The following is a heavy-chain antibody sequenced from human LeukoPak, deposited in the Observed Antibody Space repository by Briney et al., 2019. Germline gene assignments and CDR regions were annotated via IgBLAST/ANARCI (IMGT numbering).Heavy chain of an antibody. CDR2: IYPYDSDT. D-gene: IGHD5-24*01. V-gene: IGHV5-51*01. Sequence: GESLKISCKASGYSFTSYWIGWVRQMPGKGLEWMGIIYPYDSDTRYSPSFQGQVTISADKSIGTAYLQWSSLKASDTAMYYCARRQQGDGYNLGWFDPWGQGTLVTVSS. CDR1: GYSFTSYW. CDR3: ARRQQGDGYNLGWFDP. J-gene: IGHJ5*02.